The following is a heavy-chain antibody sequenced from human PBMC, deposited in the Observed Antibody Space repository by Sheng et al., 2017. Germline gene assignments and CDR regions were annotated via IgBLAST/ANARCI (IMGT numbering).Heavy chain of an antibody. CDR2: IHTSGST. CDR3: ARGRYDSSGYYPNDAFDI. Sequence: QVQLQESGPGLVKPSETLSLTCTVSGGSISSYYWSWIRQPAGKGLEWIGRIHTSGSTNYNPSLKSRVTMSVDTSKNQFSLKLSSVTAADTAVYYCARGRYDSSGYYPNDAFDIWGQGTMVTVSS. J-gene: IGHJ3*02. V-gene: IGHV4-4*07. D-gene: IGHD3-22*01. CDR1: GGSISSYY.